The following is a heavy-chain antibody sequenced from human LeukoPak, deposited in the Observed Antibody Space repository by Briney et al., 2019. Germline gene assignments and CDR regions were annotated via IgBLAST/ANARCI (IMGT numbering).Heavy chain of an antibody. Sequence: GASVKVSCKASGYTFTSYGISWVRQAPGQGLEWMGWISAYNGNTNYAQKLQGRVTITTETSTSPAYMELRSLRSDASAVYYCARDYDFYFDSWGQGALVTVSS. J-gene: IGHJ4*02. CDR2: ISAYNGNT. D-gene: IGHD3-3*01. V-gene: IGHV1-18*01. CDR3: ARDYDFYFDS. CDR1: GYTFTSYG.